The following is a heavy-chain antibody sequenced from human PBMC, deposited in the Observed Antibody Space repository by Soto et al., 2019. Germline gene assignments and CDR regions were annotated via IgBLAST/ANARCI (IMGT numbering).Heavy chain of an antibody. D-gene: IGHD3-10*01. CDR2: IYHSGST. CDR3: ARVGGYGMDV. V-gene: IGHV4-39*07. J-gene: IGHJ6*02. Sequence: PSETLSLTCTVSGDSISTTRYYWGWIRQPPGKGLEWIGSIYHSGSTYNNPSLKIRVTISVDTSKKQFSLKLSSVTAADTAVYYCARVGGYGMDVWGQGTTVTVSS. CDR1: GDSISTTRYY.